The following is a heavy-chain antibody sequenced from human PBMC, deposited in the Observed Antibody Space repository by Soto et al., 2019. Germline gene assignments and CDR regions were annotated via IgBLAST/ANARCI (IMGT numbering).Heavy chain of an antibody. J-gene: IGHJ5*02. V-gene: IGHV4-61*01. CDR2: VHSSGIT. CDR1: GGSVSNDNFY. CDR3: ARGLTMGKLPSHFDP. D-gene: IGHD3-16*01. Sequence: SETLSLTCTVSGGSVSNDNFYWSWIRQPPGKGLEWIGYVHSSGITNYNPSLKRRVTISVDTSRNQFSLRLSSVTAADTAVYYCARGLTMGKLPSHFDPWGQGPLVTVSS.